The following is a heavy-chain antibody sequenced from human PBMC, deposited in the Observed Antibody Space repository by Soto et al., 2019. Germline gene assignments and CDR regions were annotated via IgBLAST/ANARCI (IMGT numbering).Heavy chain of an antibody. CDR2: NNNRGDT. CDR1: GASIDNNGYS. J-gene: IGHJ5*02. V-gene: IGHV4-31*11. CDR3: ARGGSGWKALNWFDP. Sequence: QVQLQESGPGLVIPSQTLTLTCAVSGASIDNNGYSWTWIRQHPGKGLEWIGTNNNRGDTYYNPSLKSRLTISLVTSQNHFSLRPNAVSAAHTATYYCARGGSGWKALNWFDPWGQGIMVTVSS. D-gene: IGHD6-19*01.